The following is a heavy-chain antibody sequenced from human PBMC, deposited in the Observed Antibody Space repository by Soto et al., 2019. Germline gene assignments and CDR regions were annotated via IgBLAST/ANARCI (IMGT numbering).Heavy chain of an antibody. CDR1: GYSFTSYG. CDR2: ISAYNGNT. Sequence: XSVKVACKASGYSFTSYGIIWVRQAPGQGLEWMGWISAYNGNTNYAQKLQGRVTMTTDTSASTAYMELRSLRSDDTAVYYCAREGYCSGGSCYSKFDYYYYGMDVWGQGTTVTVSS. V-gene: IGHV1-18*04. D-gene: IGHD2-15*01. J-gene: IGHJ6*02. CDR3: AREGYCSGGSCYSKFDYYYYGMDV.